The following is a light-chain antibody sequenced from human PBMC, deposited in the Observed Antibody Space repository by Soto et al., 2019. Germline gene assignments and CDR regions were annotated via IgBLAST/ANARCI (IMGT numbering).Light chain of an antibody. V-gene: IGKV1-27*01. CDR3: QKHNGAPLT. CDR1: QDISNY. CDR2: TSS. Sequence: DIHMTQSPSSLSSSLGDRVTITFLASQDISNYLSWYQQKPGKVPKLLIYTSSTLQSGVPSRFSGSRSGTDFTLTISSLQPEDVATYYCQKHNGAPLTFGGGTKVDIK. J-gene: IGKJ4*01.